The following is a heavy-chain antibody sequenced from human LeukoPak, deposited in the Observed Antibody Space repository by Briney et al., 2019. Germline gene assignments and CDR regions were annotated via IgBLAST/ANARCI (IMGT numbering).Heavy chain of an antibody. J-gene: IGHJ4*02. CDR2: INHSGST. Sequence: SETLSLTCAVYGGSFSGYYWSWIRQPPGKGLEWIGEINHSGSTNCNPSLKSRVTISVDTSKNQFSLKLSSVTAADTAVYYCVRLQAVTGNFDYWGQGALVTVSS. D-gene: IGHD1-20*01. CDR1: GGSFSGYY. V-gene: IGHV4-34*01. CDR3: VRLQAVTGNFDY.